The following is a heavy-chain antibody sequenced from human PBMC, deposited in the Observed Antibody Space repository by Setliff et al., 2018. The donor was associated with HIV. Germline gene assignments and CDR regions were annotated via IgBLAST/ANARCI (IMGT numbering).Heavy chain of an antibody. CDR2: IIPLFGTS. D-gene: IGHD3-10*01. CDR1: GGTFNNYA. J-gene: IGHJ4*02. CDR3: ATVFYYDSESFSLDY. V-gene: IGHV1-69*13. Sequence: EASVKVSCKASGGTFNNYAISWVRQAPGQGLEWVGGIIPLFGTSNYALKFQGRVTITANESTNTAHMELSSLRSVDTAMYYCATVFYYDSESFSLDYWGQGMLVTVSS.